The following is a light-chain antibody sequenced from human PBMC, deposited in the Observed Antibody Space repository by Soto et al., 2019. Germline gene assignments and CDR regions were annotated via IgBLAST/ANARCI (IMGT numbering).Light chain of an antibody. J-gene: IGKJ1*01. CDR3: QQYNNWPRT. CDR1: QSVGSN. CDR2: GAS. Sequence: EIVMTQSAATLSVSPGERATLSCRPSQSVGSNLAWYQQKPGQAPRLLIYGASTRATGIPARFGGSGSGTDFTLTISSLQSEDFAVYYCQQYNNWPRTFGQGTKVDIK. V-gene: IGKV3-15*01.